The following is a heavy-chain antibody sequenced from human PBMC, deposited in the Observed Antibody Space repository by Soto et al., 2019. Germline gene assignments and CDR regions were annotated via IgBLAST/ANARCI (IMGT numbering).Heavy chain of an antibody. Sequence: PSETLSLTCTVSGDSISSHSWSWVRQAPGKGLEWIGYIYNSGSANYNPSLKSRVTISVDTSKNQFSLKLSSVTAADTAVYYCARDRIVVVVAATPVYFYHGMDVWGQGTTVTV. CDR2: IYNSGSA. V-gene: IGHV4-59*11. CDR1: GDSISSHS. CDR3: ARDRIVVVVAATPVYFYHGMDV. D-gene: IGHD2-15*01. J-gene: IGHJ6*02.